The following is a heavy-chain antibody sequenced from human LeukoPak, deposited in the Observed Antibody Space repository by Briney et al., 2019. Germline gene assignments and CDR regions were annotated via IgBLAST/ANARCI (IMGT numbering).Heavy chain of an antibody. CDR2: IDPNSGGT. CDR1: GYTFTGYY. V-gene: IGHV1-2*02. D-gene: IGHD2/OR15-2a*01. CDR3: ARVSTNSLRNNWFDP. J-gene: IGHJ5*02. Sequence: ASVKVSCKASGYTFTGYYMHWVRQAPGQGLEWMGWIDPNSGGTNYAQKFQGRITMTRDTSISTTYMELSRLRSDDTAVYYCARVSTNSLRNNWFDPWGQGTLVTVSS.